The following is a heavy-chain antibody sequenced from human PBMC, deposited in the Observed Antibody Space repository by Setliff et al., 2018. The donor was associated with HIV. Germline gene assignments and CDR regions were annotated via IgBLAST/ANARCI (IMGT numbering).Heavy chain of an antibody. Sequence: ASVKVSCKASGYTFTTSAISWVRQAPGQELQWMGWSHTYNGNVNYARKFRGRVTMTTDASTNTAFMELSNLRSDDTAIYDCAREFSWSAFYFDSWGQGTQVTVSS. CDR2: SHTYNGNV. CDR3: AREFSWSAFYFDS. D-gene: IGHD2-8*02. J-gene: IGHJ4*02. V-gene: IGHV1-18*01. CDR1: GYTFTTSA.